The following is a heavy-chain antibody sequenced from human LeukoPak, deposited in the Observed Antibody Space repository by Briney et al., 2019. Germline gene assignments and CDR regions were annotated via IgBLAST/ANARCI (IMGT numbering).Heavy chain of an antibody. CDR3: AREGPGSFYYMDV. V-gene: IGHV3-30*04. Sequence: GGSLRLSCAASGFAFSTYAMHWVRQAPGKGLEWVAVISYDGSNKYYADSVKGRFTISRDNSKNTLYLQMNGLKTEDTAVYYCAREGPGSFYYMDVWGKGTTVTVSS. J-gene: IGHJ6*03. CDR1: GFAFSTYA. CDR2: ISYDGSNK. D-gene: IGHD3-10*01.